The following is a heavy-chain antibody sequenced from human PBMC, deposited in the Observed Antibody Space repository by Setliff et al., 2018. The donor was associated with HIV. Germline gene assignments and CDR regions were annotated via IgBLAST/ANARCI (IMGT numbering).Heavy chain of an antibody. J-gene: IGHJ4*02. Sequence: GGSLRLSCAASGFTFSNSFLTWVRQAPGKGLEWVANIIPDGSEKHYVDSVKGRFTISRDNTKNSLYLQMNSLSGEDTAMYYCVQRADDYWGQGTLVTVSS. CDR2: IIPDGSEK. CDR3: VQRADDY. V-gene: IGHV3-7*01. CDR1: GFTFSNSF.